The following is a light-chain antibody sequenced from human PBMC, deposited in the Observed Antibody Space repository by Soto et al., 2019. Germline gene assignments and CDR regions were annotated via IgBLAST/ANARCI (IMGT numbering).Light chain of an antibody. J-gene: IGKJ2*01. CDR1: RSLVYKDGNTY. Sequence: DIVMTQSPLSLPVTLGQPASISCRSSRSLVYKDGNTYLNWFHQRPGQSPRRLIYRVSDRDSGVPGRFSGTGSGTDFPLEISRVEAEDLGVYYCMQGTNWPYTFGQGTELEIK. CDR2: RVS. V-gene: IGKV2-30*01. CDR3: MQGTNWPYT.